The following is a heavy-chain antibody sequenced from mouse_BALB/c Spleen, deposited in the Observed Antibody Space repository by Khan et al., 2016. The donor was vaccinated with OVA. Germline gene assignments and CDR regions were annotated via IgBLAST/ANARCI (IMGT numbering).Heavy chain of an antibody. Sequence: DLVKPGASVKLSCKASGYTFTSYWINWIKQRPGQGLEWIGRISPGSGTPYYNEMFKGKATLTVDTSSSTAYIQLSSLSSEDSAVYFCASENYCGSCHYAMDYWGQGTSVTVSA. J-gene: IGHJ4*01. CDR2: ISPGSGTP. CDR3: ASENYCGSCHYAMDY. CDR1: GYTFTSYW. D-gene: IGHD1-1*01. V-gene: IGHV1S41*01.